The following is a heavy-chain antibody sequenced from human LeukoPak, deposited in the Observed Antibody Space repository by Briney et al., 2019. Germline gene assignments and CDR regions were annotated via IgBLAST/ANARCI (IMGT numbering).Heavy chain of an antibody. Sequence: ASVKVSCEAFGYNFGIFGISWVRQAPGQGLEWMGWISANNGNTKYAQSLQGRVTMTTDTSTSTAYMELRSLRSDDTAVYYCARVGVVVPSAWFDPWGQGTLVTVSS. D-gene: IGHD2-2*01. CDR3: ARVGVVVPSAWFDP. J-gene: IGHJ5*02. CDR2: ISANNGNT. CDR1: GYNFGIFG. V-gene: IGHV1-18*01.